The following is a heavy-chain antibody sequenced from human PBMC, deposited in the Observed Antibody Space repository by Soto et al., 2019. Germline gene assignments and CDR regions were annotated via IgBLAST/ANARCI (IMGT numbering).Heavy chain of an antibody. D-gene: IGHD4-17*01. CDR1: GGSISSGGDY. V-gene: IGHV4-31*03. Sequence: QVQLQESGPGLVKPSQTLSLTCTVSGGSISSGGDYWSWIRQHPGKGLEWIGYIDYSGSNYYNPSLKSRVTISVDTSKNQFSLKLSSVTAAVTAVYYCARIRGGYGDYPFDYWGQGTLVTVSS. J-gene: IGHJ4*02. CDR3: ARIRGGYGDYPFDY. CDR2: IDYSGSN.